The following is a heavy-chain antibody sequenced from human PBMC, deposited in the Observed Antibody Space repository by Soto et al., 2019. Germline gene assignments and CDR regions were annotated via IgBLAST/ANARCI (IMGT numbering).Heavy chain of an antibody. CDR2: IKSKTDGGTT. J-gene: IGHJ3*02. Sequence: GGSLRLSCAASGFTFSNAWMSWVRQAPGKGLEWVGRIKSKTDGGTTEYAAPVKGRFTISRDDSKNTLYLQMNSLKTEDTAVYYCTADHSGSYVDAFDIWGQGTMVTVSS. V-gene: IGHV3-15*01. CDR3: TADHSGSYVDAFDI. D-gene: IGHD1-26*01. CDR1: GFTFSNAW.